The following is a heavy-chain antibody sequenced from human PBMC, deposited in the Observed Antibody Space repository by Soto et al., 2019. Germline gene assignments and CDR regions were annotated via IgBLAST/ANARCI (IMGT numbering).Heavy chain of an antibody. CDR1: GGSIGSSSYY. CDR2: IYYSGST. D-gene: IGHD3-16*01. V-gene: IGHV4-39*01. Sequence: SETLSLTCTVSGGSIGSSSYYWGWIRQPPGKGLEWIGSIYYSGSTYYNPSLKSRVTISVDTSKNQFSLNLSSVTAADTAVYYCARRGGSPTIDYWGQGTLVTVPQ. CDR3: ARRGGSPTIDY. J-gene: IGHJ4*02.